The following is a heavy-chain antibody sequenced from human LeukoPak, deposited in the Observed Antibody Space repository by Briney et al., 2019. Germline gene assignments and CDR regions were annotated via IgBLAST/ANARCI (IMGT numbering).Heavy chain of an antibody. V-gene: IGHV4-61*02. Sequence: SQTLSLTCTVSGGSISSGSYYWSWIRQPAGKGLEWIGRIYTSRSTNYNPSLKSRVTISVDTSKNQFSLKLSSVTAADTAVYYCASQKDYYDSSGPFPGYWGQGTLVTVSS. CDR1: GGSISSGSYY. CDR3: ASQKDYYDSSGPFPGY. J-gene: IGHJ4*02. CDR2: IYTSRST. D-gene: IGHD3-22*01.